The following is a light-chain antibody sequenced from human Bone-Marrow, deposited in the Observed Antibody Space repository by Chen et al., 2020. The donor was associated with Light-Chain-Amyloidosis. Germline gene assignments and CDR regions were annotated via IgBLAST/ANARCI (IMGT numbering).Light chain of an antibody. CDR1: SSDVGGYNY. Sequence: QSALPQPPSASGSPGQSVTLSCTGTSSDVGGYNYVSWYQQHPGKAPKLMIYEVSKRPSGVPDRFSGSKSGNTASLTVSGLQAEDEADYYCSSYAGSNKVFGTGTKVTVL. V-gene: IGLV2-8*01. J-gene: IGLJ1*01. CDR2: EVS. CDR3: SSYAGSNKV.